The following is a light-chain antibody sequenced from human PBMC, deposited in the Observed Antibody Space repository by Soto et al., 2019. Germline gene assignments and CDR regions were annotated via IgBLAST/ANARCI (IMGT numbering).Light chain of an antibody. CDR2: EVS. V-gene: IGLV2-14*01. J-gene: IGLJ3*02. CDR1: SSDIGGCNF. Sequence: QSVLTQPASVSGSPGQSITISCTGTSSDIGGCNFVSWYQQHPGKAPKLMVFEVSNRPSGVSNRFSGSKSGNTASLTISGLQAEDEADYYCSSYTSSSTGVFGGGTKGTVL. CDR3: SSYTSSSTGV.